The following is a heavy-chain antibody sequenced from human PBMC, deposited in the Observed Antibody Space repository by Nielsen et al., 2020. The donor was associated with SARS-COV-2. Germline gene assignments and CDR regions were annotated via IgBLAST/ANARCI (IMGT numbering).Heavy chain of an antibody. CDR1: GFTFDDYG. D-gene: IGHD3-3*01. CDR3: ARDPKVTIFGVDLYYYYGMDV. J-gene: IGHJ6*02. V-gene: IGHV3-20*01. CDR2: INWNGGST. Sequence: GESLKISCAASGFTFDDYGMSWVRQAPGKGLEWVSGINWNGGSTGYADSVKGRFTISRDNAKNSLYLQMNSLRAEDTALYHCARDPKVTIFGVDLYYYYGMDVWGQGTTVTVSS.